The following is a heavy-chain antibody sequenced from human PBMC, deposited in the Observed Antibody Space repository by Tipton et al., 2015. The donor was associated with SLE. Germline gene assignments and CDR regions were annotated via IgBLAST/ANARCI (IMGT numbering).Heavy chain of an antibody. V-gene: IGHV4-61*02. Sequence: TLSLTCTVSGGSISNNSYYWSWIRQPAGKGLEWIGRIYTSGSTNYNPSLKSRVTISVDASKNHFSLKLTSVTAADTAVYYCARGFRSITCLDYWGQGTLVTVSS. CDR1: GGSISNNSYY. J-gene: IGHJ4*02. CDR3: ARGFRSITCLDY. D-gene: IGHD2-2*01. CDR2: IYTSGST.